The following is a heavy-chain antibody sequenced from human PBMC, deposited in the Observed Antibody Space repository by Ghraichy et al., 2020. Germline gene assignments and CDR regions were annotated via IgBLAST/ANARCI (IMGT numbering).Heavy chain of an antibody. CDR2: IKSKTDGGAT. CDR1: GFIFSKAW. D-gene: IGHD1-14*01. V-gene: IGHV3-15*01. CDR3: TTGMTSGQNF. Sequence: GGSLRLSCAASGFIFSKAWMNWVRQAPGKGLEWIGRIKSKTDGGATEYAAPLKDRFTISIDDSENTLYLQMNSLKTEDTAVYFCTTGMTSGQNFWGQGTLVTVSS. J-gene: IGHJ4*02.